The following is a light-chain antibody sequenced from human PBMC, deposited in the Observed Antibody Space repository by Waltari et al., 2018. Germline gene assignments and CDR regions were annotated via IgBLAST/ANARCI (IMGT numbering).Light chain of an antibody. Sequence: QSALTQTRSVSGSPGQSVTISCTGTSSDVGGYNYVSWYQQHPGRAPRLIIYDVNTRPSGVPDRFSGSKSVNTASLTISGLQAEDEADYFCCSYDDNSYVFGTGTKVTVL. CDR3: CSYDDNSYV. V-gene: IGLV2-11*01. CDR1: SSDVGGYNY. J-gene: IGLJ1*01. CDR2: DVN.